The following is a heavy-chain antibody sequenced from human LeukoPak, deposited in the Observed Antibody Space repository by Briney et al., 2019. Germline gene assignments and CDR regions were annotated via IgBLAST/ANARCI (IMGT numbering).Heavy chain of an antibody. CDR2: ISSSSSI. D-gene: IGHD2-15*01. J-gene: IGHJ1*01. V-gene: IGHV3-48*04. CDR3: ARICSGGSCYSPYFQH. Sequence: PGGSLRLSCAASGFTFSSYSMIWVRQAPGKGLEWVSYISSSSSIYYADSVKGRLTISRDNAKNSLYLQMNSLRAEDTAVYYCARICSGGSCYSPYFQHWGQGTLVTVSS. CDR1: GFTFSSYS.